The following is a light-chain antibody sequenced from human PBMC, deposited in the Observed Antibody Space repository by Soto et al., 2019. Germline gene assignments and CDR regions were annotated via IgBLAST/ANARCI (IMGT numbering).Light chain of an antibody. CDR3: QQYNNWPPLT. CDR1: QSVSSN. J-gene: IGKJ4*01. Sequence: EIVMTQSPVTLSVSPGERATLSCRASQSVSSNLAWYQQKPGQAPRLLIYGASTRATGIPARFSGSGSGTEFTLTISSLQPEDFAVYYCQQYNNWPPLTFGGGTKVEIK. CDR2: GAS. V-gene: IGKV3-15*01.